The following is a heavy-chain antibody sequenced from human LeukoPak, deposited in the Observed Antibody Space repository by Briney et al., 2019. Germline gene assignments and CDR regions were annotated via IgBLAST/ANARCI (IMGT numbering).Heavy chain of an antibody. CDR1: GYTFTGYY. CDR2: INSKCCGT. V-gene: IGHV1-2*02. D-gene: IGHD6-13*01. Sequence: GASVKVSCKASGYTFTGYYMHWVRQAPGQGVEWMGWINSKCCGTNYAQKFEGMVTMTRDTSISTVYMELSRLRSDARAVFYCASFPSYSSPYFDYWGQGTLVTVSS. CDR3: ASFPSYSSPYFDY. J-gene: IGHJ4*02.